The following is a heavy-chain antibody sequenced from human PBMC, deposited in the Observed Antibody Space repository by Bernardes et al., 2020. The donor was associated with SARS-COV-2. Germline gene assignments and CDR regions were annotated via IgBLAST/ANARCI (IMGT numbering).Heavy chain of an antibody. J-gene: IGHJ4*02. CDR2: ISSSGSTI. V-gene: IGHV3-11*01. CDR3: ARDRYIVLMVYATEFDY. CDR1: GFTFSDYY. Sequence: GGSLRLSCAASGFTFSDYYMSWIRQAPGKGLEWVSYISSSGSTIYYADSVKGRFTISRDNAKNSLYLQMNSLRAEDTAVYYCARDRYIVLMVYATEFDYWGQGTLVTVSS. D-gene: IGHD2-8*01.